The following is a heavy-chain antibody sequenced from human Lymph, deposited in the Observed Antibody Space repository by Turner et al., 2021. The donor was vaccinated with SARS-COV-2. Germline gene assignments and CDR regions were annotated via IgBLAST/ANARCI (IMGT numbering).Heavy chain of an antibody. CDR1: VYTLPEIS. J-gene: IGHJ6*02. D-gene: IGHD2-15*01. CDR3: ATVLCTGSSCYYYGMDV. CDR2: FDPEDGEI. V-gene: IGHV1-24*01. Sequence: IQLVQSGVAVNMTGASVKVSCMVSVYTLPEISMHWVRQAPGKGVEWMGGFDPEDGEIIYAQKFQGRVTMTKDTSTDTAYMELSSLRSEDTAVYYCATVLCTGSSCYYYGMDVWGQGTTVTVSS.